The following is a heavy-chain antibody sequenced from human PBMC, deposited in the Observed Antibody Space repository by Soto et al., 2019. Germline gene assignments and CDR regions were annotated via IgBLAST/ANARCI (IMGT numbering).Heavy chain of an antibody. D-gene: IGHD6-6*01. CDR1: GGTFSSYA. Sequence: GASVKVSCKASGGTFSSYAISWVRQAPGQGLEWMGGIIPIFGTANYAQKFQGRVTITADKSTSTAYMELSSLRSEDTAVYYCARGFLPRPPDYYYYGMDVWGQGTTVTVSS. V-gene: IGHV1-69*06. J-gene: IGHJ6*02. CDR3: ARGFLPRPPDYYYYGMDV. CDR2: IIPIFGTA.